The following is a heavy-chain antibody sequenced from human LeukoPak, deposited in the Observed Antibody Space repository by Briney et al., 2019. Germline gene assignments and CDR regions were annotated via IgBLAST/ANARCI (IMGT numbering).Heavy chain of an antibody. CDR1: GFTFSSHW. Sequence: QPGGSLRLSCAASGFTFSSHWMSWVRQAPGKGLEWVANINQGGSDKYYVDSVKGRFTISRDNANNLLYLQMNSLRGEDTAVYYCTRDRSRAEDDWGQGTLVTVSS. D-gene: IGHD1-14*01. CDR2: INQGGSDK. CDR3: TRDRSRAEDD. V-gene: IGHV3-7*01. J-gene: IGHJ4*02.